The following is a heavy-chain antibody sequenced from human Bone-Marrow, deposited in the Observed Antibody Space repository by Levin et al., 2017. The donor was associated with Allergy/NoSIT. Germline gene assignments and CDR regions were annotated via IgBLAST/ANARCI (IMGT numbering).Heavy chain of an antibody. CDR3: PTDRIGVIESELDY. Sequence: GESLKISCAAAGFTFSNAWMSWVRQAPGKGLEWVGRIKSKSDGGTTDYAAPVQGRFTISTDDSETTLYQEMRSLKTEDKGVYYCPTDRIGVIESELDYWGQGTQVTVSS. CDR2: IKSKSDGGTT. V-gene: IGHV3-15*01. J-gene: IGHJ4*02. CDR1: GFTFSNAW. D-gene: IGHD2-21*01.